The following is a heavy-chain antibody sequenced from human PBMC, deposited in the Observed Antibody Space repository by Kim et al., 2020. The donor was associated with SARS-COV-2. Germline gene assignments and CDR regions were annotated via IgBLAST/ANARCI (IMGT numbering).Heavy chain of an antibody. CDR1: GYTFTSYA. CDR2: INAGNGNT. V-gene: IGHV1-3*01. CDR3: ARGGYYYDSSGYYLNVTPADY. J-gene: IGHJ4*02. Sequence: ASVKVSCKASGYTFTSYAMHWVRQAPGQRLEWMGWINAGNGNTKYSQKFQGRVTITRDTSASTAYMELSSLRSEDTAVYYCARGGYYYDSSGYYLNVTPADYWGQGTLVTVSS. D-gene: IGHD3-22*01.